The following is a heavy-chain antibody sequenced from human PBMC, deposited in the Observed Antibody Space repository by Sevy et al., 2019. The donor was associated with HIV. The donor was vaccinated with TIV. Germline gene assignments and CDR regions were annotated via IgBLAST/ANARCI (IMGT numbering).Heavy chain of an antibody. D-gene: IGHD4-4*01. J-gene: IGHJ4*02. CDR1: GGSISSDY. V-gene: IGHV4-59*08. Sequence: SETLSLSCSVSGGSISSDYWSWIRQPPGKGLEWIGYIYYTGSTNYNPTLSNRVTISVDTSKNQFSLKVRSVTAADTAVYYCARHEHEGNSGAGFDYWGQGTLVTVSS. CDR2: IYYTGST. CDR3: ARHEHEGNSGAGFDY.